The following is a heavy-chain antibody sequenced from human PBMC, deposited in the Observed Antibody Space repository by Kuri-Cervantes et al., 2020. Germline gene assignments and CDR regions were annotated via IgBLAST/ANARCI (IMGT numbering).Heavy chain of an antibody. J-gene: IGHJ1*01. D-gene: IGHD3-22*01. V-gene: IGHV3-30-3*01. CDR1: GFTFSTYA. CDR3: ARDIGYQAAPVFRH. Sequence: GGSLRLSCAASGFTFSTYAMHWVRQAPGKGLEWVAVISYDASIKYYADSVKGRFTISRDNSKNTLYLQMNSLRAEDTAVYYCARDIGYQAAPVFRHWGQGTLVTVSS. CDR2: ISYDASIK.